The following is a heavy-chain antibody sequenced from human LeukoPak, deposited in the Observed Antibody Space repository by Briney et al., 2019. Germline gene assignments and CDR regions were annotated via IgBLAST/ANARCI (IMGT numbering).Heavy chain of an antibody. CDR1: GLTFSSYA. CDR3: AKGSGYSSGWYLDY. CDR2: ISGSGGST. D-gene: IGHD6-19*01. J-gene: IGHJ4*02. Sequence: GGSLRLSCAASGLTFSSYAMSWVRQAPGKGLEWVSAISGSGGSTYYADSVKGRFTISRDNSKNTLYLQMNSLRAEDTAAYYCAKGSGYSSGWYLDYWGQGTLVTVSS. V-gene: IGHV3-23*01.